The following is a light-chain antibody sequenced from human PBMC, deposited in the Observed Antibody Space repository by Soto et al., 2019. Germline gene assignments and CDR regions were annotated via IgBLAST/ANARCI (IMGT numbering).Light chain of an antibody. CDR3: QQSYSTPPT. V-gene: IGKV1-39*01. CDR2: AAS. Sequence: DIQMTQSPSSLSASVGDRVTITCXASQSISSYLNWYQQKPGKAPKLLIYAASSLQSGVPSRFSGSGSGTDFTLTISSLQPEDFATYYCQQSYSTPPTFGQRAKV. J-gene: IGKJ2*01. CDR1: QSISSY.